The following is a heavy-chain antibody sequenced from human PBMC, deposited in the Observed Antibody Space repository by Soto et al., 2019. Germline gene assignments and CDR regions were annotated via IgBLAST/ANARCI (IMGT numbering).Heavy chain of an antibody. V-gene: IGHV1-69*04. CDR2: IIPILGIA. CDR3: AREKVATWTSIDY. Sequence: SVKVSCKASGGTFSSYTINWVRQAPGQGLEWMGRIIPILGIANYAQKFQGRVTITADKSTSTAYMELSSLRSEDTAVYYCAREKVATWTSIDYWGQGTLVTVSS. D-gene: IGHD5-12*01. J-gene: IGHJ4*02. CDR1: GGTFSSYT.